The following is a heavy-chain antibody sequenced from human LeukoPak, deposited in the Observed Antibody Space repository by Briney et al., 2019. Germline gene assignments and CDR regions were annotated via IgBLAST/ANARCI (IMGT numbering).Heavy chain of an antibody. V-gene: IGHV4-39*01. CDR1: GGSISSNSYY. CDR3: ARLVVPAAMGHGLDY. CDR2: IYYCGTT. D-gene: IGHD2-2*01. J-gene: IGHJ4*02. Sequence: SETLSLNCIVSGGSISSNSYYWGWIRQPPGKGLEWIGTIYYCGTTYYNPSLKIRVTISLDTSKNQFSLKLSSVTAADTAVYYCARLVVPAAMGHGLDYWGQGTMVTVSS.